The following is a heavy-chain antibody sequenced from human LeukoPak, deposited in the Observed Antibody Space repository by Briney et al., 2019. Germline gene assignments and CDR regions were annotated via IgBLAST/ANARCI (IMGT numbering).Heavy chain of an antibody. Sequence: SQTLSLTCAISGDSVSSNSAAWNWIRQSPSRGLEWLGRTYYRSKWYNDYAVSVRSRITVKADTSKHRFSLQLNSVTPEDTALYYCARGWGYCSGGSCHVFDSWGQGTLVIVSS. CDR1: GDSVSSNSAA. CDR3: ARGWGYCSGGSCHVFDS. J-gene: IGHJ4*02. CDR2: TYYRSKWYN. V-gene: IGHV6-1*01. D-gene: IGHD2-15*01.